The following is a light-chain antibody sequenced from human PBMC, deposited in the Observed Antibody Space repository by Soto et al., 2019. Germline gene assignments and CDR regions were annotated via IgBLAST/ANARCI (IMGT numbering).Light chain of an antibody. Sequence: QSALTQPPSASGSPGQSVTISCTGTSSDVGGYNYVSWYQQRPGKAPKLIIYEVTKRPSGVPDRFSGSKSGNTASLTVSGLQTEDEAAYYCSSYVGTNNLVFGGGTKLTVL. CDR3: SSYVGTNNLV. J-gene: IGLJ2*01. CDR1: SSDVGGYNY. CDR2: EVT. V-gene: IGLV2-8*01.